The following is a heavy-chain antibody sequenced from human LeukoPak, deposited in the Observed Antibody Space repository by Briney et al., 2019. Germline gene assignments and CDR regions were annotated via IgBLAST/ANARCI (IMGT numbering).Heavy chain of an antibody. J-gene: IGHJ4*02. Sequence: GGSLRLSCAASGFTFSSYAMSWVRKAPGKGLEWVAVIGGSGGDTFYADSVKGRFPISRDNSKNTLYLQMNNLRAEDTAVYYCAKGVGAGNSVYFDYWGQGTLVTVSS. CDR2: IGGSGGDT. V-gene: IGHV3-23*01. CDR1: GFTFSSYA. D-gene: IGHD4-23*01. CDR3: AKGVGAGNSVYFDY.